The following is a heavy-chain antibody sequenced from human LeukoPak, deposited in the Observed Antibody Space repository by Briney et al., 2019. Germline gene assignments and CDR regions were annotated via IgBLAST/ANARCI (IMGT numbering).Heavy chain of an antibody. Sequence: SETLSLTCAVSGDSISSSNWWSWVRQPPGKGLEWIGEFYHSGSTNYNPSLKSRVTISVDKSENQFSLRLSSVTAADTAVYYCARHSGWELRGFDPWGQGTLVTVSS. CDR3: ARHSGWELRGFDP. CDR2: FYHSGST. D-gene: IGHD1-26*01. CDR1: GDSISSSNW. J-gene: IGHJ5*02. V-gene: IGHV4-4*02.